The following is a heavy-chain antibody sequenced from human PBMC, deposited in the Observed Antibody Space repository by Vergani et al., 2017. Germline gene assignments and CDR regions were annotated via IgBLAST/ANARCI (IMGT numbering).Heavy chain of an antibody. V-gene: IGHV4-4*03. CDR2: IYHSGST. CDR3: ARYPDTAMVPFAFDI. Sequence: QVQLQESGPGLVKPPGTLSLTCAVSGGSISSSNWWSWVRQPPGKGLEWIGEIYHSGSTNYNPSLKSRVTISVDKSKNQFSLKLSSVTAAYTAVYYGARYPDTAMVPFAFDIWGQGTMVTVSS. CDR1: GGSISSSNW. J-gene: IGHJ3*02. D-gene: IGHD5-18*01.